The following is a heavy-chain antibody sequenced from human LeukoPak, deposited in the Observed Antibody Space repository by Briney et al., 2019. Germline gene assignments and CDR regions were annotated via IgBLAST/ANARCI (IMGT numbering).Heavy chain of an antibody. CDR3: AKNVRDTGTFDY. D-gene: IGHD5-18*01. CDR1: GYTFTAYD. Sequence: ASVKVSCKASGYTFTAYDINWVRQATGQGLEWMGWMNPNSGNTGYAQRFQGRVTMTRDTSISTAYMELNSLTSEDTAVYYCAKNVRDTGTFDYWGQGTLVTVSS. J-gene: IGHJ4*02. CDR2: MNPNSGNT. V-gene: IGHV1-8*01.